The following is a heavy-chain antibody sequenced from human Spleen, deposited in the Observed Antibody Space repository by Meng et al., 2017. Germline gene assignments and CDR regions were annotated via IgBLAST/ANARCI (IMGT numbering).Heavy chain of an antibody. J-gene: IGHJ4*02. CDR2: INPSCEST. D-gene: IGHD3-22*01. V-gene: IGHV1-46*01. Sequence: ASVKVSCKASGYTFTSYYMHWVRQAPGQGLEWMGIINPSCESTTYAQKFQGGVTMTRGTSTRTVYMELSSLRSEDTAVYYCARVRRYYYDSSGYYYFDNWGQGTLVTVSS. CDR1: GYTFTSYY. CDR3: ARVRRYYYDSSGYYYFDN.